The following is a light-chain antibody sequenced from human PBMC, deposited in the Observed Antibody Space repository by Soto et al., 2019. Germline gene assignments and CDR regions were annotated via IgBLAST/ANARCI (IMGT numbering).Light chain of an antibody. V-gene: IGLV1-47*02. CDR3: SSYAGSNV. J-gene: IGLJ1*01. Sequence: QSVLTQPPSASGTPGQRVTISCSGSSSNIGSNYVYWYQQLPGTAPKLLIYSNNQRPSGVSDRFSGSKSGTSASLAISGLQAEDEADYYCSSYAGSNVFGTGTKVTVL. CDR2: SNN. CDR1: SSNIGSNY.